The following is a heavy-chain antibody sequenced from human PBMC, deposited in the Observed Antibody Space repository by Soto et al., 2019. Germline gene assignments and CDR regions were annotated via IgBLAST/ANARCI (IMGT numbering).Heavy chain of an antibody. J-gene: IGHJ4*02. CDR2: INHSGCT. V-gene: IGHV4-34*01. Sequence: SETLSLTCAVYGGSFSGYYWSWIRQPPGKGLEWIGEINHSGCTNYNPSLKSRVTISVDTSKNQFSLKLSSVTAADTAVYYCARGRTVYFYDSSGYYLHYWGQGTLVTVSS. CDR1: GGSFSGYY. D-gene: IGHD3-22*01. CDR3: ARGRTVYFYDSSGYYLHY.